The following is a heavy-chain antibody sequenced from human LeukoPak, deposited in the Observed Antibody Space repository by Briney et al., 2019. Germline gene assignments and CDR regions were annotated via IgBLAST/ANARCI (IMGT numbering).Heavy chain of an antibody. CDR2: TNTDGSST. V-gene: IGHV3-74*03. CDR3: YGANAEH. Sequence: PGGTLRLSCAASGFTFSSYWMHWVRQAPGKGLVWGSGTNTDGSSTMYADSVKGRFTIARDNAKNTLYLQMNSLRAEDTAVYYCYGANAEHWGQGTLVTVSS. D-gene: IGHD4-23*01. CDR1: GFTFSSYW. J-gene: IGHJ1*01.